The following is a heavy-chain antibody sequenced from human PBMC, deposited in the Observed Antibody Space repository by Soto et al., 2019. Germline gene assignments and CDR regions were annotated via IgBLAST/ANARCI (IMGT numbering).Heavy chain of an antibody. J-gene: IGHJ5*02. CDR1: GYTLTELS. V-gene: IGHV1-24*01. CDR2: FDPEDGET. Sequence: ASVKVSCKVSGYTLTELSMHWVRQAPGKGLEWMGGFDPEDGETIYAQKFQGRVTMTEDTSTDTAYMELSSLRSEDTAVYYCATFGRTYYDFWSGYSPYNWFDTWGQGTLVTV. D-gene: IGHD3-3*01. CDR3: ATFGRTYYDFWSGYSPYNWFDT.